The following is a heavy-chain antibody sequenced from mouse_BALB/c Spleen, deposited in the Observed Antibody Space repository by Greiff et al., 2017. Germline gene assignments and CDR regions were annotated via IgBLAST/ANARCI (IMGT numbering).Heavy chain of an antibody. D-gene: IGHD2-13*01. J-gene: IGHJ4*01. Sequence: QVQLQQPGAELVKPGASVKLSCKASGYTFTSYWMHWVKQRPGQGLEWIGEINPSNGRTNYNEKFKSKATLTVNKSSSTAYLQLSSLTSEDSAVYYCERSEYDDYPGYYAMDYWGQGTSVTVSS. CDR3: ERSEYDDYPGYYAMDY. CDR2: INPSNGRT. V-gene: IGHV1S81*02. CDR1: GYTFTSYW.